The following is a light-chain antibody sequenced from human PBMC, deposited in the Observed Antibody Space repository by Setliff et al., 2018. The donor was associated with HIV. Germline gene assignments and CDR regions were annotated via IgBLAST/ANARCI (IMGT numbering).Light chain of an antibody. CDR2: DTD. CDR1: TGTVTHGHY. Sequence: QAVVTQEPSLTVSPGGTVTLTCGSSTGTVTHGHYPNWFQQKPGQAPRTLIYDTDNKHSWTPARFSGSLLGGKAALTLSGALPEDEAEYYCLLSFDNVVYVFGTGTKVTV. CDR3: LLSFDNVVYV. J-gene: IGLJ1*01. V-gene: IGLV7-46*01.